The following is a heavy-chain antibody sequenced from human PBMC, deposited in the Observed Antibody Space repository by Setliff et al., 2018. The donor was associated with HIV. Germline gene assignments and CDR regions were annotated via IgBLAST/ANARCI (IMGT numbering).Heavy chain of an antibody. CDR2: IHFSGTT. CDR3: ARPSLGIGGGSIFDL. J-gene: IGHJ4*02. D-gene: IGHD3-3*01. CDR1: GGFSISNTDY. V-gene: IGHV4-39*01. Sequence: SETLSLTCTVSGGFSISNTDYWGWIRQSPGKGLEWIGNIHFSGTTYYNPSLKGRVTMFVATSKQQFFLSLASVTAADTALYYCARPSLGIGGGSIFDLWGQGLLVTVSS.